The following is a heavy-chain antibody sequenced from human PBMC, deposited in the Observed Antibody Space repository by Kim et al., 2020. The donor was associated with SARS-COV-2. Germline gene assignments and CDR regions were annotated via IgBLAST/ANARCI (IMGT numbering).Heavy chain of an antibody. CDR2: IYYSGST. D-gene: IGHD3-3*01. Sequence: SETLSLTCTVSGGSISSGGYYWSWIRQHPGKGREWIGYIYYSGSTYYNPAHKSRVTISVDTSKNQFSLKLSSVTAADTAVYYCARGDTIFGVVINAFDIWGQGTMVTVSS. CDR1: GGSISSGGYY. V-gene: IGHV4-31*03. J-gene: IGHJ3*02. CDR3: ARGDTIFGVVINAFDI.